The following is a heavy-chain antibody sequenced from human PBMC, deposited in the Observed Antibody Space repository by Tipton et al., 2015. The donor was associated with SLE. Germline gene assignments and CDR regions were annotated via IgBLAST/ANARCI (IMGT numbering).Heavy chain of an antibody. CDR2: IWYDGSNQ. D-gene: IGHD3-16*01. V-gene: IGHV3-33*06. CDR1: GFTFNIYG. J-gene: IGHJ4*02. CDR3: AKDREGGGFHGWEY. Sequence: RSLRLSCAASGFTFNIYGMHWVRQAPGKGLEWVAVIWYDGSNQYYGDSVKGRFTISRDNSKNVVYLHMNGVTDEDTAVYYCAKDREGGGFHGWEYWGQGTRVIVSS.